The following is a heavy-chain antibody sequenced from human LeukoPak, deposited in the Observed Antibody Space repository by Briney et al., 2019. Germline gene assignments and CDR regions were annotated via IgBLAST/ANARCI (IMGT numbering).Heavy chain of an antibody. CDR3: ARDPYDSNWNEAFDI. D-gene: IGHD1-1*01. CDR1: GDSVSNNIIV. Sequence: SQTLSLTCVISGDSVSNNIIVWSWIRQFPSRGLEWLGRTYYRSKWYNDYAVSVKGRISIDADTSKNQFSLHLNSVTPEDTAVYYCARDPYDSNWNEAFDIWGRGTLVTVSS. V-gene: IGHV6-1*01. J-gene: IGHJ3*02. CDR2: TYYRSKWYN.